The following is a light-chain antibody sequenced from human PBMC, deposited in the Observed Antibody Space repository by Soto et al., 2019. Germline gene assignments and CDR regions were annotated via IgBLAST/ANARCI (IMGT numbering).Light chain of an antibody. CDR2: LGS. V-gene: IGKV2-28*01. J-gene: IGKJ1*01. Sequence: DIVMTQYPLSLPVTPGEAASISCRSSQSLLERNGYNYLEWYLKKPGQSPQLLIYLGSNRAPGVPDRLGGSGSGTDFTLKISRVEAEDVGVYYCMQPLQSWTFGQGTKVDIK. CDR1: QSLLERNGYNY. CDR3: MQPLQSWT.